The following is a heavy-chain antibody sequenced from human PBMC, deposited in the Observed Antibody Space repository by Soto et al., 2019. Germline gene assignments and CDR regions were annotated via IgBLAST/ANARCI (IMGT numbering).Heavy chain of an antibody. V-gene: IGHV3-7*01. D-gene: IGHD3-10*01. Sequence: EVQLVASGGGLVQPGGSLSLSCVDSGFTFSSYWMSWVRQAPVKGLEWVGNIKQDGSEENYVDSVNGRFTISRDNAKNSMYLQMNSLRAEDTAVYYCARIASSGRGWDVWGQGTTVVVSS. CDR1: GFTFSSYW. J-gene: IGHJ6*02. CDR2: IKQDGSEE. CDR3: ARIASSGRGWDV.